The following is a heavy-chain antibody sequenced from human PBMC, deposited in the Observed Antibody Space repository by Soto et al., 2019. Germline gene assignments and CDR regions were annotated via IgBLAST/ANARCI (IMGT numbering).Heavy chain of an antibody. D-gene: IGHD2-15*01. Sequence: SETLSLTCTVSGGSISSGGYYWSWIRQHPGKGLEWIGYIYYSGSTYYNPSLKSRVTISVDTSKNQFSLKLSSVTAADTAVYYCAREVVVVAAYYYYYMDVWGKGTTVTVSS. J-gene: IGHJ6*03. CDR1: GGSISSGGYY. CDR2: IYYSGST. V-gene: IGHV4-31*03. CDR3: AREVVVVAAYYYYYMDV.